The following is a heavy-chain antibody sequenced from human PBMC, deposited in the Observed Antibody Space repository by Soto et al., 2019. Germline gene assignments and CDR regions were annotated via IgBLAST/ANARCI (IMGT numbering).Heavy chain of an antibody. Sequence: GGSLRLSCATSGFTFSSYEMNWVRQAPGKGLEWVSYISSSGSTIYYADSVKGRFAISRDNAKNSLYLQMDSLRAEDTAVYYCARDQEAGSFFPYYYGMDVWGQGTTVTVSS. CDR1: GFTFSSYE. J-gene: IGHJ6*02. D-gene: IGHD6-13*01. CDR2: ISSSGSTI. V-gene: IGHV3-48*03. CDR3: ARDQEAGSFFPYYYGMDV.